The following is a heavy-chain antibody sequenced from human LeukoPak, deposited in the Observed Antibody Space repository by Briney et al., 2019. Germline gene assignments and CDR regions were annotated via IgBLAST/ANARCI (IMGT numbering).Heavy chain of an antibody. CDR3: AKENGVVPAAIREVGFDY. CDR2: IWYDGSNK. Sequence: GGSLRLSCAASGFTFSSYGMHWVRQAPGKGLEWVAVIWYDGSNKYYADSVKGRFTISRDNSKNTLYLQMNSLRAEDTAVYYCAKENGVVPAAIREVGFDYWGQGTLVTVSS. J-gene: IGHJ4*02. CDR1: GFTFSSYG. V-gene: IGHV3-33*06. D-gene: IGHD2-2*02.